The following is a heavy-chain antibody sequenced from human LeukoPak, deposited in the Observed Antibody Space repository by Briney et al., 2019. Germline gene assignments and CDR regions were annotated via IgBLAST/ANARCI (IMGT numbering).Heavy chain of an antibody. CDR1: GFTFSSFW. Sequence: GGSLRLTCAASGFTFSSFWMSWVRQAPGKGLEWMANIKQDGSEKYYVDSVKGRFTISRDNAKNSLYLQMNSLRAEDTAVYYCAKRMASTGSYFDYWGQGTLVTVSS. CDR3: AKRMASTGSYFDY. J-gene: IGHJ4*02. V-gene: IGHV3-7*05. D-gene: IGHD1-1*01. CDR2: IKQDGSEK.